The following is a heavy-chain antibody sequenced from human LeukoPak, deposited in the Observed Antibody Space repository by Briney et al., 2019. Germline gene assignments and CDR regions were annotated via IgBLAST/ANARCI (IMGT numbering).Heavy chain of an antibody. CDR2: ITASGGST. Sequence: GGSLRLSCAVSGFTFSSHAMTWVRQAPGKGLEWVSTITASGGSTYYADSVKGRFTVSRDNSKNTLYLQMNSLRAEDTAVYYCAKDTLTTHYYDSSGQFDYWGQGTLVTVSS. CDR3: AKDTLTTHYYDSSGQFDY. CDR1: GFTFSSHA. V-gene: IGHV3-23*01. D-gene: IGHD3-22*01. J-gene: IGHJ4*02.